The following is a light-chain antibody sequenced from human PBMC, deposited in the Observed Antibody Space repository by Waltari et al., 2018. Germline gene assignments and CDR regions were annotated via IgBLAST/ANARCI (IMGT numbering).Light chain of an antibody. V-gene: IGKV1-39*01. CDR1: RRFIGY. CDR2: ATS. CDR3: QQSHSSPLT. Sequence: DVQMTQSPSSLSAAIGDRVTINCRASRRFIGYLNWYQQKPGKVPKLLIYATSTLHSGVPSRFSGSGSGTDYTLTISSLQPEDFATYYCQQSHSSPLTFGGGTKVEIK. J-gene: IGKJ4*01.